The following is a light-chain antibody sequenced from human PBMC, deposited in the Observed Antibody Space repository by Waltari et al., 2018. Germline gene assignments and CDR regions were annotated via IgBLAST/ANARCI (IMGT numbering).Light chain of an antibody. CDR2: DAS. Sequence: EIVLTQSPSTLSLSPGERATLSCRASQSVSNYLAWYQQKPGQAPRLLIYDASNRATGIPARFSGSGSGTDVTLTISSLEPEDFAVYYCQQRINWPPKFTFGPWTKVDIK. CDR3: QQRINWPPKFT. J-gene: IGKJ3*01. CDR1: QSVSNY. V-gene: IGKV3-11*01.